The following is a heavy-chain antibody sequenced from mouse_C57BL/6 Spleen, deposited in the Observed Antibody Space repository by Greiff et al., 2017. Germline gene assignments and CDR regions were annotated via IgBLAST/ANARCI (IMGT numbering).Heavy chain of an antibody. J-gene: IGHJ3*01. D-gene: IGHD2-10*01. Sequence: QVQLQQSGAELVRPGASVKLSCKASGYTFTDYYINWVKQRPGQGLEWIARIYPGSGNTYYNEKFKGKATLTAEKSSSTAYMQLSSLTSEDSAVYFCAISLLLYWGQGTLVTVSA. CDR2: IYPGSGNT. CDR1: GYTFTDYY. CDR3: AISLLLY. V-gene: IGHV1-76*01.